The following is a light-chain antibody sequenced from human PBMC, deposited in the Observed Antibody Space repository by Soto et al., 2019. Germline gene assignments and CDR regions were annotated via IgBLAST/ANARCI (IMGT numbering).Light chain of an antibody. CDR3: QQYNGLIT. CDR1: QSISSY. CDR2: DAS. V-gene: IGKV1-39*01. J-gene: IGKJ5*01. Sequence: VQMTQSPSSLSASVGDRVTITCRASQSISSYLNWYQQKPGKAPNLLIYDASTLHRGVPSRFSGSGSGTEFTLTISSLQPEDFATYYCQQYNGLITFGQGTRLEIK.